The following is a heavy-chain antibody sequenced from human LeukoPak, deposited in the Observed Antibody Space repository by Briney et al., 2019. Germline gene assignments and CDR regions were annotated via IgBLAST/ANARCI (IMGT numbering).Heavy chain of an antibody. Sequence: AISGSGGSTYYADSVKGRFTISRDNSKNTLYLQMNSLKAEDTAVYYCARDRQGALGWFDPWGQGTLVTVSS. J-gene: IGHJ5*02. D-gene: IGHD1-26*01. CDR2: ISGSGGST. CDR3: ARDRQGALGWFDP. V-gene: IGHV3-23*01.